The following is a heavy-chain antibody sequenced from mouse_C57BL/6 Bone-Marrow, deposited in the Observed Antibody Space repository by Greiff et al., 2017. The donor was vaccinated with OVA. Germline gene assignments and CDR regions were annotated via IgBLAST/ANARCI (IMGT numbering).Heavy chain of an antibody. D-gene: IGHD2-3*01. J-gene: IGHJ3*01. V-gene: IGHV1-15*01. CDR1: GYTFTDYE. CDR2: IDPETGGT. CDR3: TRSDDGYYRYWFAY. Sequence: QVQLQQSGAELVRPGASVTLSCKASGYTFTDYEMPWVKQTPVHGLEWIGAIDPETGGTAYNQKFKGKAILNADKSSSTAYMELRSLTSEDSAVYYCTRSDDGYYRYWFAYWGQGTLVTVSA.